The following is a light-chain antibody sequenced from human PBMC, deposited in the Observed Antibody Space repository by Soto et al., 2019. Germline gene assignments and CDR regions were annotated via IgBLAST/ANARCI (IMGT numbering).Light chain of an antibody. J-gene: IGKJ2*01. V-gene: IGKV3-20*01. Sequence: SVLPQSPGTVSLSPGESATLFCRTSQNIRNNYLAWYQQRPGQSPRLLIHGVFNRAAGIPDRFSGRGSGTDFTLTISGLQPEDSAVYYCQHYDGSPRTFGQGTKVEIK. CDR2: GVF. CDR3: QHYDGSPRT. CDR1: QNIRNNY.